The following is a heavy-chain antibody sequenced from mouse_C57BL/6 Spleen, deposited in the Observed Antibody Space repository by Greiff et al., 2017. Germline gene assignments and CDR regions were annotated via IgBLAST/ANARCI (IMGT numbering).Heavy chain of an antibody. V-gene: IGHV2-2*01. CDR3: ARSLRRGYYAMDY. CDR1: GFSLTSYG. J-gene: IGHJ4*01. D-gene: IGHD6-2*01. CDR2: IWSGGST. Sequence: QVQLQQSGPGLVQPSQSLSITCTVSGFSLTSYGVHWVRQSPGKGLELLGVIWSGGSTDHNAAFISRLSISKDNSKSQVFFKMNSLQADDTAIYYCARSLRRGYYAMDYWGQGTSVTVSS.